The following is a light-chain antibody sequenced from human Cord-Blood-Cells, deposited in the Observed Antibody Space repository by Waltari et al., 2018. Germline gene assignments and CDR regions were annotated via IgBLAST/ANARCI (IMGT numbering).Light chain of an antibody. CDR3: CSYAGSSPWL. CDR2: EGG. CDR1: SSDVGSYNL. J-gene: IGLJ3*02. V-gene: IGLV2-23*01. Sequence: QSALTQPASVSGSPGPSITISCTGTSSDVGSYNLVSWYQQHPGKAPKLMIYEGGKRPSGVSNRFSGSKSGNTASLTISGLQAEDEADYYCCSYAGSSPWLFGGGTKLTVL.